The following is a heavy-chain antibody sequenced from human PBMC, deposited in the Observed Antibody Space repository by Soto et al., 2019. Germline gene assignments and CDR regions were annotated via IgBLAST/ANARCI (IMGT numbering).Heavy chain of an antibody. CDR2: IIPIFGTA. D-gene: IGHD5-18*01. J-gene: IGHJ4*02. V-gene: IGHV1-69*13. CDR3: ARGPRRWLQPTYFDY. Sequence: GASVQVSCKASGGTFSSYAISWVRQAPGQGLEWMGGIIPIFGTANYAQKFQGRVTITADESTSTAYMELSSLRSEDTAVYYCARGPRRWLQPTYFDYWGQGTLVTVSS. CDR1: GGTFSSYA.